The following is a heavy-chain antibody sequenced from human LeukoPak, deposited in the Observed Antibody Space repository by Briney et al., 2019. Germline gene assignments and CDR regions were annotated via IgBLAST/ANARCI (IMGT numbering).Heavy chain of an antibody. D-gene: IGHD5-18*01. J-gene: IGHJ3*02. CDR2: IWYDGSNK. CDR1: GFTFSSYG. Sequence: GGSLRLSCAASGFTFSSYGMHWVRQAPGKGLEWVAVIWYDGSNKYYADSVKGRFTISRDNSKNTLHLQMNSLRAEDTAVYYCARDNERQLWSHEIDAFDIWGQGTMVTVSP. V-gene: IGHV3-33*01. CDR3: ARDNERQLWSHEIDAFDI.